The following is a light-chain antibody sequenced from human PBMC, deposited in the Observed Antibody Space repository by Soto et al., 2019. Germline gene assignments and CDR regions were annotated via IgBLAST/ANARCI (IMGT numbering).Light chain of an antibody. CDR3: HQYHSYPLT. CDR2: AAS. J-gene: IGKJ4*01. Sequence: DIQMTQSPSSLSASVGDRVTITCRASQGITTWLAWYQQRPEEAPKSLIYAASTLQSGVPSRFSGRGXGXXXXXTXXXLQPDDFXXYYCHQYHSYPLTFGGGTKVEIK. CDR1: QGITTW. V-gene: IGKV1D-16*01.